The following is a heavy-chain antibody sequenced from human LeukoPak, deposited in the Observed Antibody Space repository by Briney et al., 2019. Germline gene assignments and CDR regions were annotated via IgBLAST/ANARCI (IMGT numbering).Heavy chain of an antibody. J-gene: IGHJ5*02. CDR2: ISSSGSTI. D-gene: IGHD6-13*01. CDR1: GFTFSDYY. Sequence: GGSLRPSCAASGFTFSDYYMSWIRQAPGKGLEWVSYISSSGSTIYYADSVKGRFTISRDNAKNSLYLQMNSLRAEDTAVYYCARTYSSSWTRSGDWFDPWGQGTLVTVSS. CDR3: ARTYSSSWTRSGDWFDP. V-gene: IGHV3-11*01.